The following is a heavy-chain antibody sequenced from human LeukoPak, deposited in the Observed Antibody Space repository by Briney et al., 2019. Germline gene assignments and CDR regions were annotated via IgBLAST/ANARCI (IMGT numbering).Heavy chain of an antibody. CDR3: ARDLGFDY. CDR1: GFSVSSKY. CDR2: LYSGGTT. Sequence: GGSLRLSCAASGFSVSSKYMSWVRQAPGKGLDWVSVLYSGGTTYYADSVKGRFTISRDNAKNSLYLQMNSLRAEDTAVYYCARDLGFDYWGQGTLVTVSS. J-gene: IGHJ4*02. V-gene: IGHV3-66*01.